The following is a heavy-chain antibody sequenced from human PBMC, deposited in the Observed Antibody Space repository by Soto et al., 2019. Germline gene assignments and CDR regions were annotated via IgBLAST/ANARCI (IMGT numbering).Heavy chain of an antibody. CDR3: AKDGRQLRQYYYYGMDV. CDR1: GFTFSSYG. CDR2: ISFDGSYK. V-gene: IGHV3-30*18. Sequence: QVQLVESGGGVVQPGRSLRLSCAASGFTFSSYGMHWVRQAPGKGLEWVAVISFDGSYKYYADSVKGRFTISRDNSKNTLYLQMNSLRAEDTAVYYCAKDGRQLRQYYYYGMDVWGQGTTVTVSS. J-gene: IGHJ6*02. D-gene: IGHD6-6*01.